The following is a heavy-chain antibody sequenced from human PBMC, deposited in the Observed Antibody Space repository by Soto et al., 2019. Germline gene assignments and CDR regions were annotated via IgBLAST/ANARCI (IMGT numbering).Heavy chain of an antibody. D-gene: IGHD2-2*02. J-gene: IGHJ3*02. V-gene: IGHV4-30-4*01. CDR3: ARDLWHCSCTSCYTTAFDI. Sequence: PSETLSLTCTVSGGSISSGDYYWSWIRQPPGTGLEWIGYIYYSGSTYYNPSLKSRVTISVDTSKNQFSLKLSSVTAADTAVYYCARDLWHCSCTSCYTTAFDIWGQGTMVTVSS. CDR1: GGSISSGDYY. CDR2: IYYSGST.